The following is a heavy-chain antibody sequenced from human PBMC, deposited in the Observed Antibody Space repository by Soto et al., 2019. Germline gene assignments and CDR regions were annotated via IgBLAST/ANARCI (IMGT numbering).Heavy chain of an antibody. CDR3: ARERSSGGSLNYFDY. CDR2: INWNGGST. V-gene: IGHV3-20*04. D-gene: IGHD2-15*01. CDR1: GFTFDDYG. J-gene: IGHJ4*02. Sequence: GGSLRLSCAASGFTFDDYGMSWVRQAPGKGLEWVSGINWNGGSTGYADSVKGRFTISRDNAKNSLYLQMNSLRAEDTALYYCARERSSGGSLNYFDYWGQGTLVTVSS.